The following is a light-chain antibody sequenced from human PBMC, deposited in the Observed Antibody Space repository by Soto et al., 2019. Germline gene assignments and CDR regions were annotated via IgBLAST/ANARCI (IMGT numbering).Light chain of an antibody. J-gene: IGLJ2*01. CDR2: RND. Sequence: QSVMTQPPSASGTPGQRVTISCCGDSSNIGSNFVYWYQQLSVTDPKLLFYRNDQRPSRVSDRFSGSRPGPSASLAIGGLRSEDEGEYYCAAWYDRLSGVVFGGGTQLTVL. CDR1: SSNIGSNF. V-gene: IGLV1-47*01. CDR3: AAWYDRLSGVV.